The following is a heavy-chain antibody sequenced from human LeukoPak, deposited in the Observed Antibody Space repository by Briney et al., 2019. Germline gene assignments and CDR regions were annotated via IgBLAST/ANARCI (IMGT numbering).Heavy chain of an antibody. J-gene: IGHJ4*02. CDR1: GFTFSSYW. V-gene: IGHV3-7*04. CDR2: INQDGSEK. Sequence: GGSLRLSCAASGFTFSSYWMNWVRQAPGKGLEWVASINQDGSEKYYLDSVKGRFTISRGNAKNSLYLQMNSLRAEDTAVYYCARGDCSGGSCYLSLTTIDYWGQGTLVTVSS. D-gene: IGHD2-15*01. CDR3: ARGDCSGGSCYLSLTTIDY.